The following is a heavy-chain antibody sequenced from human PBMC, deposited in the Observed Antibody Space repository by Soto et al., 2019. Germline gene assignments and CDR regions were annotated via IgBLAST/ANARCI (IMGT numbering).Heavy chain of an antibody. J-gene: IGHJ6*02. CDR2: ISYDGSNK. CDR1: GFTFSSYA. Sequence: GGSLRLSCAASGFTFSSYAMHWVRQAPGKGLEWVAVISYDGSNKYYADSVKGRFTISRDNSKNTLYLQMNSLRAEDTAVYYCAREDIVVVPAVTGMDVWGQGTTVTVSS. CDR3: AREDIVVVPAVTGMDV. D-gene: IGHD2-2*01. V-gene: IGHV3-30-3*01.